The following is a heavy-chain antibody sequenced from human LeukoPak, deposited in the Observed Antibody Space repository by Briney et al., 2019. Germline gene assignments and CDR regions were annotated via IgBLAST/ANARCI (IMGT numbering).Heavy chain of an antibody. Sequence: APVKVSRKASGYTFTGYYMHWVRQAPGQGLEWMGRINPNSGGTNYAQKFQGRVTMTRDTSISTAFMELSRLRSDDTAVYYCARDYYDSSALDYWGQGTLVTVSS. CDR2: INPNSGGT. J-gene: IGHJ4*02. CDR1: GYTFTGYY. CDR3: ARDYYDSSALDY. V-gene: IGHV1-2*06. D-gene: IGHD3-22*01.